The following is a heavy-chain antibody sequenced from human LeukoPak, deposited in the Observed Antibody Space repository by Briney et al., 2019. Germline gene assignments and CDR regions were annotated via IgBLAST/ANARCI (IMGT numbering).Heavy chain of an antibody. CDR2: IYYSGST. V-gene: IGHV4-59*12. CDR3: ARAPGYCSTTSCEYYYYMDV. D-gene: IGHD2-2*01. CDR1: GGSFSGYY. J-gene: IGHJ6*03. Sequence: PSETLSLTCAVYGGSFSGYYWSWIRQPPGKGLEWIGYIYYSGSTNYNPSLKSRVTISVDTSKNQFSLKLSSVTAADTAVYYCARAPGYCSTTSCEYYYYMDVWGKGTTVTVSS.